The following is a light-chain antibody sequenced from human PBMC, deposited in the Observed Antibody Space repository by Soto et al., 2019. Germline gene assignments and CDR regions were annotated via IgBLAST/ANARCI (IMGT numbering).Light chain of an antibody. J-gene: IGKJ2*01. V-gene: IGKV1-5*01. CDR1: HSISNW. Sequence: DIPMTQSPSTLSASVGDRVTITCRASHSISNWLAWYQQKPGKVPKLLIYDASILQSGVPSRFSGSGSGTEFTLTISRLQADDFATYYCQQYNSYSTFGQGTKLEIK. CDR2: DAS. CDR3: QQYNSYST.